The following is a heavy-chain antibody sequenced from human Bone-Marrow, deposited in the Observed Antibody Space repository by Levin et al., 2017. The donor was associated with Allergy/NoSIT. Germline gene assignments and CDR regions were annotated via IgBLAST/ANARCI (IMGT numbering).Heavy chain of an antibody. CDR3: ARVHHSLTSGYPLGAVDY. Sequence: GGSLRLSCAASGFTFSSYGMHWVRQAPGKGLEWVAVIWYDGSNKYYADSVKGRFTISRDNSKNTLYLQMNSLRAEDTAVYYCARVHHSLTSGYPLGAVDYWGQGTLVTVSS. CDR1: GFTFSSYG. V-gene: IGHV3-33*01. CDR2: IWYDGSNK. J-gene: IGHJ4*02. D-gene: IGHD3-3*01.